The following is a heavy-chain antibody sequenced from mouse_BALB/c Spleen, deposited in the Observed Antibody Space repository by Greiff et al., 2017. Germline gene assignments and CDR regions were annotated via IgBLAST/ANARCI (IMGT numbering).Heavy chain of an antibody. J-gene: IGHJ2*01. CDR3: ARHGYGSSFDY. V-gene: IGHV5-12-2*01. CDR1: GFTFSSYT. CDR2: ISNGGGST. D-gene: IGHD1-1*01. Sequence: EVKVVESGGGLVQPGGSLKLSCAASGFTFSSYTMSWVRQTPEKRLEWVAYISNGGGSTYYPDTVKGRFTISRDNAKNTLYLQMSSLKSEDTAMYYCARHGYGSSFDYWGQGTTLTVSS.